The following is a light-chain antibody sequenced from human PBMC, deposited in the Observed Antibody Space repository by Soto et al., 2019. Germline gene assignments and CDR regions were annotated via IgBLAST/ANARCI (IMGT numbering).Light chain of an antibody. J-gene: IGLJ2*01. Sequence: QSVLTQPPSASGTPGQSGTISCSGSSSNIGSNYVYWYQQLPGTAPKLLIYRNNQRPSGVPDRFSGSKSGTSASLAISGLRSEDEADYYCAARDDSLSPHVVFGGGTKLTVL. CDR3: AARDDSLSPHVV. V-gene: IGLV1-47*01. CDR1: SSNIGSNY. CDR2: RNN.